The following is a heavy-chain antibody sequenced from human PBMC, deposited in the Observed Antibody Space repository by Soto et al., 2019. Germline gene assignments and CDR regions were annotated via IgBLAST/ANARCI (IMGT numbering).Heavy chain of an antibody. CDR1: GFTFSSYA. J-gene: IGHJ6*02. D-gene: IGHD5-18*01. V-gene: IGHV3-23*01. CDR3: AKERGYNYGYDAMDV. Sequence: EVQLLESGGGLVQPGGSLRLSCAASGFTFSSYAMSWVRQAPGKGLEWVSGISGSGGRTYYADSVKGRFTISRENSKNTLYLQTNSLRAEDTAVYYCAKERGYNYGYDAMDVWGQGTTVTVSS. CDR2: ISGSGGRT.